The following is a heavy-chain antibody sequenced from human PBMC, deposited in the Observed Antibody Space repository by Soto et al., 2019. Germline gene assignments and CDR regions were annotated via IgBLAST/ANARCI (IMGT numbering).Heavy chain of an antibody. D-gene: IGHD2-21*01. CDR1: GGSFSGYY. CDR2: INHSGST. Sequence: PSETLSLTCAVYGGSFSGYYWSWIRQPPGKGLEWIGEINHSGSTNYNPSLKSRVTISVDTSKNQFSLKLSSVTAADTAVYYCARATLWYTPSNAAFDIWGQGTMVTVSS. J-gene: IGHJ3*02. CDR3: ARATLWYTPSNAAFDI. V-gene: IGHV4-34*01.